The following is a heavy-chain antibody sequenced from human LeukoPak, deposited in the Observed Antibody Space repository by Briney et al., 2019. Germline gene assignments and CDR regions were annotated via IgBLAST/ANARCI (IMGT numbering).Heavy chain of an antibody. J-gene: IGHJ4*02. V-gene: IGHV1-69*04. CDR2: VIPILGIA. Sequence: SVKVSCKASGGTFSSYAISWVRQAPGQGLEWTGRVIPILGIANYAQKFQGRVTITADKSTSTAYMELSSLRSDDTAVYYCASNIAVAVLDYWGQGTLVTVSS. CDR3: ASNIAVAVLDY. D-gene: IGHD6-19*01. CDR1: GGTFSSYA.